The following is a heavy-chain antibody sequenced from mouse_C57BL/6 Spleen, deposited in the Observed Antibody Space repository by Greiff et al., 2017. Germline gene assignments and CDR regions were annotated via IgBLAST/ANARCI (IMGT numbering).Heavy chain of an antibody. D-gene: IGHD2-3*01. CDR3: AREGGLLYYFDY. CDR1: GYTFTDYY. CDR2: INPNNGGT. Sequence: EVQLQQSGPELVKPGASVKISCKASGYTFTDYYMNWVKQSHGKSLEWIGDINPNNGGTSYNQKFKGKATLTVDKSSSTAYMELRSLTSEDSAVYYCAREGGLLYYFDYWGQGTTLTVSS. J-gene: IGHJ2*01. V-gene: IGHV1-26*01.